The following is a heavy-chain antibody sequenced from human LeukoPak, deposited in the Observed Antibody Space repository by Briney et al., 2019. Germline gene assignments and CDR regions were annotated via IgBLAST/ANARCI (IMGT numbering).Heavy chain of an antibody. CDR3: ARDYRTGFDY. CDR2: INPNSGGT. CDR1: GYTFTGYY. V-gene: IGHV1-2*02. Sequence: ASVKVSCKASGYTFTGYYMHWVRQAPGQGLEWMGWINPNSGGTNYAQKIQGRVTMTTDTSTTTAYMELRSLRSDDTAVYYCARDYRTGFDYWGQGTLVTVSS. D-gene: IGHD7-27*01. J-gene: IGHJ4*02.